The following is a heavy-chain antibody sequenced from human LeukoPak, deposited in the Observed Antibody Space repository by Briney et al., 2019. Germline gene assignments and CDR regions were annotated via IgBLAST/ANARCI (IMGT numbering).Heavy chain of an antibody. CDR2: IYHSGST. D-gene: IGHD2-2*01. CDR3: ARFSCSSTSCYRFDY. CDR1: GYSISSGYY. V-gene: IGHV4-38-2*01. J-gene: IGHJ4*02. Sequence: SETLSLTXAVYGYSISSGYYWGWIRQPPGKGLEWIGSIYHSGSTYYNPSLKSRVTISVDTSKNQFSLKLSSVTAADTAVYYCARFSCSSTSCYRFDYWGQGTLVTVSS.